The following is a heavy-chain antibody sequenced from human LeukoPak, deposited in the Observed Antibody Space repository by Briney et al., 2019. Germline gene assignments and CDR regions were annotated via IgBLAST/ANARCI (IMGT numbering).Heavy chain of an antibody. CDR3: ARGLIVVVPAALGY. CDR2: INSDGSST. J-gene: IGHJ4*02. D-gene: IGHD2-2*01. CDR1: GFTFSSYW. Sequence: PGGSLRLSCAASGFTFSSYWMHWVRQAPGKGLVWVPRINSDGSSTSYADSVKGRFTISRDNAKSTLYLQMNSLRAEDTAVYYCARGLIVVVPAALGYWGQGTLVTVSS. V-gene: IGHV3-74*01.